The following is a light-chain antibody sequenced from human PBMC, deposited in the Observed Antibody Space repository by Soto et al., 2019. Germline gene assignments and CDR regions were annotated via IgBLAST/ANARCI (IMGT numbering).Light chain of an antibody. CDR3: QQRNQWPPVT. J-gene: IGKJ4*01. CDR1: QSVSSSY. Sequence: EIVLTQSPGTLSLSPGERPTLPCRASQSVSSSYLAWYQQKPGQAPRLLIYGAATRATGVTDRFSGSGSGTHFTLTISRLDPEDFAVYYCQQRNQWPPVTYGGGTKVEIK. V-gene: IGKV3D-20*02. CDR2: GAA.